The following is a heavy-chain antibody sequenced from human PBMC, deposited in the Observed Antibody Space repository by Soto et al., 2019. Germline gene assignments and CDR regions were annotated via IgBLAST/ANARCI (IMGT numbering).Heavy chain of an antibody. CDR3: ARSPRLYETIGYYSYYSDY. V-gene: IGHV4-59*01. D-gene: IGHD3-22*01. J-gene: IGHJ4*02. CDR1: GDSISSYY. CDR2: IPYTGRN. Sequence: QVQLQESGPRLVKPSETLSLTCTVSGDSISSYYWSWFRQPPGKGLEWIGYIPYTGRNNYNTSLRSRVTISVDTSKNQFALELRAVTAADTAVYFCARSPRLYETIGYYSYYSDYWGQGTLVTVSS.